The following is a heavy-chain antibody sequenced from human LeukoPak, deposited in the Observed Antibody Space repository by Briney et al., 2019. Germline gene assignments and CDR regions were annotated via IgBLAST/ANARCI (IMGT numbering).Heavy chain of an antibody. V-gene: IGHV1-46*01. J-gene: IGHJ5*02. Sequence: ASLKVSCKASGYTFTSYYMHWVRQAPGRGLEWMGIINPSGGSTSYAQKFQGRVTMTRDTSTSTVYMELSSLRSEDTAVYYCARDRKGTWDIVVVPAAKNWFDPWGQGTLVTVSS. D-gene: IGHD2-2*01. CDR3: ARDRKGTWDIVVVPAAKNWFDP. CDR1: GYTFTSYY. CDR2: INPSGGST.